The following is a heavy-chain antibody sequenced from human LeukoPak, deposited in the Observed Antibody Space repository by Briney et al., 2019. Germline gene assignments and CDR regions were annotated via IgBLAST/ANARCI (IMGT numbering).Heavy chain of an antibody. CDR2: TRGSGHTT. V-gene: IGHV3-23*01. CDR3: AKDPNGDYVGAFDM. CDR1: GFTFAKYA. D-gene: IGHD4-17*01. J-gene: IGHJ3*02. Sequence: GGSLRLSCAASGFTFAKYAITRIRQAPGKGLEWVSSTRGSGHTTYYADSVQGRFTISRDNSKNTLFLQMNSLRAEDTAIYHCAKDPNGDYVGAFDMWGQGTMVTVSS.